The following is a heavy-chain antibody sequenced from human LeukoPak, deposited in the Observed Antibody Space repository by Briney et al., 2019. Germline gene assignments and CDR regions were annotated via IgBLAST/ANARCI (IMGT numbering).Heavy chain of an antibody. Sequence: GGSLTFSCAVSGFSVNSAWMNWARQAPGKGLEWVGRISDTGTTEYAAPVKGRFTVSRDSKNTLYLQMNSLKAEDTAVYHCTRGHYGPWGQGTLVTVSS. CDR1: GFSVNSAW. CDR3: TRGHYGP. D-gene: IGHD3-10*01. V-gene: IGHV3-15*07. J-gene: IGHJ5*02. CDR2: ISDTGTT.